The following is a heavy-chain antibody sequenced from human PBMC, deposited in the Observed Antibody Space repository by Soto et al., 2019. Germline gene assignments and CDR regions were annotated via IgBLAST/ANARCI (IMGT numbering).Heavy chain of an antibody. CDR1: GDSVSSNSAA. J-gene: IGHJ4*02. CDR2: TYYRSKWYN. D-gene: IGHD3-16*02. Sequence: SQTLSLTCAISGDSVSSNSAAWNWIRQSPSRGLEWLGRTYYRSKWYNDYAVSVKSRITINPDTSKNQFSQQLNSVTPEDTAVPVFCLLFGELSLYSEARANWGRGSLVTVSS. V-gene: IGHV6-1*01. CDR3: CLLFGELSLYSEARAN.